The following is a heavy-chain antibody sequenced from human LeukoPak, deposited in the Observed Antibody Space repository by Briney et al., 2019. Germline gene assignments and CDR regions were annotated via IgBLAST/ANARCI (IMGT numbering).Heavy chain of an antibody. CDR3: AKPTKVTDYYGRD. CDR2: ISVSGGST. CDR1: GFTFSSFA. Sequence: GGSLRLSCAASGFTFSSFAMNWVRQAPGKGLEWVSGISVSGGSTYYADSVKGQFTISRDNSENTLYLQMNSLRAEDTAVYYCAKPTKVTDYYGRDWGQGTLVTVSS. V-gene: IGHV3-23*01. J-gene: IGHJ4*02. D-gene: IGHD3-10*02.